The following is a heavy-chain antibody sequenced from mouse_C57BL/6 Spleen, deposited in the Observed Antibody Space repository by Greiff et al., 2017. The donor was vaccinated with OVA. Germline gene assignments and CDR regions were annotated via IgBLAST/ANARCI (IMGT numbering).Heavy chain of an antibody. CDR3: ASSWVGYYFDN. Sequence: EVKLQESGPGLVKPSQSLSLTCSVTGYSITSGYYWNWIRQFPGNKLEWMGYISYDGSNNYNPYLKNRISITRDTSNNPSCLKLNSVSTEDTDTYDGASSWVGYYFDNWGQGTTLTVSS. D-gene: IGHD3-1*01. J-gene: IGHJ2*01. V-gene: IGHV3-6*01. CDR2: ISYDGSN. CDR1: GYSITSGYY.